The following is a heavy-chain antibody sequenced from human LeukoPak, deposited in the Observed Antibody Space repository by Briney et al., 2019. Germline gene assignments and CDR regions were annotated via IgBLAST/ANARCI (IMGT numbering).Heavy chain of an antibody. CDR1: GGSISSYY. D-gene: IGHD3-10*01. CDR3: ARSYGSGSYYYYYGMDV. CDR2: IYTSGST. V-gene: IGHV4-4*07. Sequence: SETLSLTCTVSGGSISSYYWSWIRQPAGKGLEWIGRIYTSGSTNYNPSLKSRVTMSVDTSKNQFSLELSSVTAADTAVYYCARSYGSGSYYYYYGMDVWGQGTTVTVSS. J-gene: IGHJ6*02.